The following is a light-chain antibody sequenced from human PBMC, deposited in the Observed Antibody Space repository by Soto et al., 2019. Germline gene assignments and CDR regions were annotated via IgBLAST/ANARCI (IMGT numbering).Light chain of an antibody. CDR1: QGISTS. Sequence: DIQMTHSPSSVSASVGDGVTITFRASQGISTSLGWYQQKPGKAPKLLIYAASSLQSGVPSRFSGTGSGTDFTLTISSLQPEDFATYYCQKTNSFPLNFGGGNTGDIK. CDR2: AAS. CDR3: QKTNSFPLN. V-gene: IGKV1D-12*01. J-gene: IGKJ4*01.